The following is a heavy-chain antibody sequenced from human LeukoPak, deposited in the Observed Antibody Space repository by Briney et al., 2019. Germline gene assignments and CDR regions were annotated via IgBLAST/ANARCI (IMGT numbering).Heavy chain of an antibody. CDR1: GFSFSSYS. J-gene: IGHJ4*02. CDR2: INSDGSAT. D-gene: IGHD3-16*02. CDR3: ARGTAGYHSSYFDY. Sequence: GGSLRLSCAASGFSFSSYSMNWVRQAPGKGLVWVSRINSDGSATAYADSVKGRFTISRDNAENTLYLQMNSLRAEDTAVYYCARGTAGYHSSYFDYWGQGTLVTVSS. V-gene: IGHV3-74*01.